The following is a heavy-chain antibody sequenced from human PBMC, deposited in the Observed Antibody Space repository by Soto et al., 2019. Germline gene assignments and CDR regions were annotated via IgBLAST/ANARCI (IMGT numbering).Heavy chain of an antibody. V-gene: IGHV3-21*06. CDR2: ISSTTNYI. J-gene: IGHJ4*02. CDR3: ARESEDLTSNFDY. CDR1: GFTFTRYS. Sequence: GGSPRLSCAASGFTFTRYSMNWVRQAPGKGLEWVSSISSTTNYIYYGDSMKGRLTISRDNAKNSLYLEMNSLRAEDTAVYYCARESEDLTSNFDYWGQGTLVTVSS.